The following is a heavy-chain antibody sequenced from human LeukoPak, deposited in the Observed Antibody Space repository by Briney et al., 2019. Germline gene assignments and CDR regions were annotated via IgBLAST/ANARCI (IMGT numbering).Heavy chain of an antibody. J-gene: IGHJ6*03. CDR1: GFSFTNYA. CDR3: ARGLFYGSGSYPQRWDYYYYYYMDV. D-gene: IGHD3-10*01. CDR2: ISYDGSSK. V-gene: IGHV3-30-3*01. Sequence: GRSLRLSCAASGFSFTNYAMNWVRQAPGKGLEWVAVISYDGSSKYYADSVKGRFTISRDNSKNTLYLQMNSLRPEDTAVYYCARGLFYGSGSYPQRWDYYYYYYMDVWGKGTTVTVSS.